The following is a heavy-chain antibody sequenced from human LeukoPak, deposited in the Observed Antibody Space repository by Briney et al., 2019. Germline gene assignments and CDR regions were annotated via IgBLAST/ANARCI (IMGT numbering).Heavy chain of an antibody. V-gene: IGHV1-18*04. D-gene: IGHD5-12*01. Sequence: SVKVSCKASGYTFTSYVISWVRHAPGQGLEWMGWISAYNGNTNYAQKLQGRVTMTTETSTSTAYMELRSLRSDDTAVYYCARAGTRDSGYDDWGQGTLVTVSS. CDR3: ARAGTRDSGYDD. J-gene: IGHJ4*02. CDR1: GYTFTSYV. CDR2: ISAYNGNT.